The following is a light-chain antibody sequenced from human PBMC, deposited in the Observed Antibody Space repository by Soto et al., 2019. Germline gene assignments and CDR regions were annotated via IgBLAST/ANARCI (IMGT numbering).Light chain of an antibody. CDR1: QSVSSQ. Sequence: EIVLTQSPATLSLSPWERATLSCRASQSVSSQLAWYQQKPGQPPKLLIYWASTRESGVPDRFSGSGSGTDFTLTISSLQAEDVAVYYCQQYYSTPRTFGQGTKVDI. J-gene: IGKJ1*01. V-gene: IGKV4-1*01. CDR2: WAS. CDR3: QQYYSTPRT.